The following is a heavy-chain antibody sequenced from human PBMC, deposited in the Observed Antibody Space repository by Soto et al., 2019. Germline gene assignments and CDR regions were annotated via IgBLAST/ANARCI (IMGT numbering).Heavy chain of an antibody. J-gene: IGHJ4*02. Sequence: QVQLVQSGAEVQKPGSSVKVSCKASGGTFSSYSISWVRQAPGQGLEWMGVIIPIFGTANYAQKFQGRVTITADESTSTAYMELSSLRSEDTAVYYCAIEYSSSPPYYPIGYWGQGTLVTVSS. CDR2: IIPIFGTA. V-gene: IGHV1-69*01. CDR1: GGTFSSYS. D-gene: IGHD6-6*01. CDR3: AIEYSSSPPYYPIGY.